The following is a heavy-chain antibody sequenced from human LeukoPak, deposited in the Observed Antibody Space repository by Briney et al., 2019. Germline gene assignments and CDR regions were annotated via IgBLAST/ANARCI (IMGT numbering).Heavy chain of an antibody. V-gene: IGHV1-46*01. Sequence: ASVKVSCKASGYTFTSYHMHWVRQAPGQGLEWMGKINLSGGSTTYAQKFQGRVTMTRDTSTSTVYMELSSLRSEDTAVYYCARDYVDGIPMTKDYWGQGTLVTVSS. CDR2: INLSGGST. CDR3: ARDYVDGIPMTKDY. J-gene: IGHJ4*02. D-gene: IGHD2-8*01. CDR1: GYTFTSYH.